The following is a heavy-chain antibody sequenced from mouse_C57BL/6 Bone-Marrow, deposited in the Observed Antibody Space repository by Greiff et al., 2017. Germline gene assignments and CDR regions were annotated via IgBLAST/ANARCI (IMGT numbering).Heavy chain of an antibody. CDR3: ARRWSYYAMDY. Sequence: QVQLKESGAELVKPGASVKVSCKASGYAFSSYWMNWVKQRPGKGLEWIGKIYPGDGDTNYNGKFKGKATLTADKSSSTAYMQLSSLTSEDSAVYFCARRWSYYAMDYWGQGTSVTVSS. J-gene: IGHJ4*01. CDR1: GYAFSSYW. V-gene: IGHV1-80*01. CDR2: IYPGDGDT. D-gene: IGHD2-3*01.